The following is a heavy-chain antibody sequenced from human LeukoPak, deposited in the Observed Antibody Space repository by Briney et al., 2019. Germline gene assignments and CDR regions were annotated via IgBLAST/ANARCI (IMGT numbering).Heavy chain of an antibody. Sequence: AASVKVSCKASGGSFTAYAINWVRQAPGQGLEWMGRIIPVLRTANSAQRFQGRVTINAERSTSTVYMELRSLTSEDTAVYYCARDLSAESSSWAADWGQGTLVTVSS. CDR2: IIPVLRTA. CDR3: ARDLSAESSSWAAD. V-gene: IGHV1-69*04. D-gene: IGHD6-13*01. CDR1: GGSFTAYA. J-gene: IGHJ1*01.